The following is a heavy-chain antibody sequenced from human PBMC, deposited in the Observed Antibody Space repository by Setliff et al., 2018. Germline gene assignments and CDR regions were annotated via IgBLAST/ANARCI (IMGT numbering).Heavy chain of an antibody. Sequence: ASVKVSCKASGYSFTTYAITWMRQAPGQGLEWLGWINTNTGIPNYAQGFTGRFVFSLDTSVSTAYLQINSLEAEDTAVYYCARGSGTYASSSRVFHYWGQGTLVTVSS. V-gene: IGHV7-4-1*02. CDR3: ARGSGTYASSSRVFHY. D-gene: IGHD6-6*01. J-gene: IGHJ4*02. CDR1: GYSFTTYA. CDR2: INTNTGIP.